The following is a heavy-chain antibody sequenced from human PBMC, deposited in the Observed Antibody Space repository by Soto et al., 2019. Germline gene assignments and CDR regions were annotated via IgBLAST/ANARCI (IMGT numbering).Heavy chain of an antibody. Sequence: SETLSLTCAVSGYSISSGYYWGWIRQPPGKGLEWIGSIYHSGSTYYNPSPKSRVTISVDTSKNQFSLKLSSVTAADTAVYYCARDMFRYSGYDRYFDYWGQGTLVTVYS. J-gene: IGHJ4*02. V-gene: IGHV4-38-2*02. CDR3: ARDMFRYSGYDRYFDY. CDR2: IYHSGST. D-gene: IGHD5-12*01. CDR1: GYSISSGYY.